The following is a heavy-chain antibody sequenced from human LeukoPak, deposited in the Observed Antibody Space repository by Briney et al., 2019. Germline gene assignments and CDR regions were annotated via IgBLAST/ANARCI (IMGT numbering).Heavy chain of an antibody. V-gene: IGHV4-34*01. J-gene: IGHJ5*02. Sequence: PTETLSLTCAVYGGSFSGYYWSWIRQPPGKGLEWIGEINHSGSTNYNPSLKSRVTISVDTSKNQFSLKLSSVTAADTAVYYCARGIEYNWNGRHWFDPWGQGTLVTVSS. CDR2: INHSGST. CDR3: ARGIEYNWNGRHWFDP. CDR1: GGSFSGYY. D-gene: IGHD1-1*01.